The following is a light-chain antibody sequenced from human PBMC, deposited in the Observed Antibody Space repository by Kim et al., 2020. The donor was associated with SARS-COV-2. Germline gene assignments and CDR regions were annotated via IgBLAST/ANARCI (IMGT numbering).Light chain of an antibody. J-gene: IGKJ2*01. V-gene: IGKV1-39*01. CDR2: AAS. CDR1: QSISSY. CDR3: QQSYSTPQMYT. Sequence: SGGDRVTITCRASQSISSYLNWYQQKPGKAPKLLIYAASSLQSGVPSRFSGRGSGTDFTLTISSLQPGDSATYYCQQSYSTPQMYTFGQGTKLEIK.